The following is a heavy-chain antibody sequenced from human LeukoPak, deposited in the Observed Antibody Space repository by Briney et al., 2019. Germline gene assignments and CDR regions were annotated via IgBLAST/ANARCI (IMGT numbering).Heavy chain of an antibody. CDR2: IYYTGST. D-gene: IGHD1-26*01. CDR3: AAVGPGLDY. J-gene: IGHJ4*02. V-gene: IGHV4-59*01. CDR1: GASISSYY. Sequence: SETLSLTCTVSGASISSYYWSWIRQPPGKGLEWIGYIYYTGSTNSNPSPKSRVTISLDTSKNQFSLKVSSVTAADTAVYYCAAVGPGLDYWGQGTLVTVSS.